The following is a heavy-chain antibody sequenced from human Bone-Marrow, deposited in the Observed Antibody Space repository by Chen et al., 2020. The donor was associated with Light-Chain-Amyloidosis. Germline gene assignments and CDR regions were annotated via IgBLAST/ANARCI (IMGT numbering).Heavy chain of an antibody. J-gene: IGHJ4*02. V-gene: IGHV1-2*02. CDR1: GYPFTGYY. Sequence: QVQLAQSGAEVKKPGASVKVSCMASGYPFTGYYIHWVRQAPGQGLEWMGWINPNSGGTNYAQNFQGRVTMTRDTSISTAYMELSRLRFDDTAVYYCARGPLNYGYEFLDYWGQGTLVTVSS. D-gene: IGHD5-18*01. CDR2: INPNSGGT. CDR3: ARGPLNYGYEFLDY.